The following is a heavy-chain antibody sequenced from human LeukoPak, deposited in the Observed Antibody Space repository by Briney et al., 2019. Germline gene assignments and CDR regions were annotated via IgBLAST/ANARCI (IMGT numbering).Heavy chain of an antibody. Sequence: GGTLRLSCAASGFTFSSYGMSWVRQAPGKGLEWVSAISGSGGSTYYADSVKGRFTISRDNSKNTLYLQMNSLRAEDTAIYYCARDKNYYDSSGRRKVTDYWGQGTLVTVSS. J-gene: IGHJ4*02. V-gene: IGHV3-23*01. D-gene: IGHD3-22*01. CDR1: GFTFSSYG. CDR2: ISGSGGST. CDR3: ARDKNYYDSSGRRKVTDY.